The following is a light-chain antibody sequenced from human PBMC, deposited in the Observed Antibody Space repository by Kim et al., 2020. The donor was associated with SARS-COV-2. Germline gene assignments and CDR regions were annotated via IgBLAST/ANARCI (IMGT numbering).Light chain of an antibody. CDR1: SLRRYY. J-gene: IGLJ2*01. V-gene: IGLV3-19*01. CDR2: GKN. CDR3: KSRDSSGKVV. Sequence: SSELTQDPAVSVALGQTVRITCQGDSLRRYYASWYQQKPGQAPVLVIYGKNNRPSGIPDRFSGSSSGNIASLTITGAQAEDEADYYCKSRDSSGKVVFGGGTQLTVL.